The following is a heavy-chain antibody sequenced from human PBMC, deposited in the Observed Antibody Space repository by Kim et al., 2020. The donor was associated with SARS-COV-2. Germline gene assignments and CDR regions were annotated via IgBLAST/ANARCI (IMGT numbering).Heavy chain of an antibody. D-gene: IGHD3-16*01. CDR2: IDSSSSTI. J-gene: IGHJ3*01. V-gene: IGHV3-48*02. Sequence: GGTLRLSCVASGFSLSTDIMQWVRQTPGKGLEWISYIDSSSSTIYYAESVKGRFTVSRDNAKNSLYLQMNSLRDEDTAVYYCTREGYGGIAFVVWGRGT. CDR3: TREGYGGIAFVV. CDR1: GFSLSTDI.